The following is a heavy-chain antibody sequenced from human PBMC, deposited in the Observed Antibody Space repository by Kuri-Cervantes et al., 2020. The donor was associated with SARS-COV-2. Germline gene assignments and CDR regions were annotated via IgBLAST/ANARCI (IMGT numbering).Heavy chain of an antibody. V-gene: IGHV4-30-2*01. CDR3: ARLFRGEFDY. Sequence: LRLSCAVSGGSISSGGYSWSWIRQPPGKGLEWIGYTYHSGSTYYNPSLKSRVTISVDTSKNQFSLKLSSVTAADTAVYYCARLFRGEFDYWGQGTLVTVSS. CDR2: TYHSGST. J-gene: IGHJ4*02. D-gene: IGHD3-16*01. CDR1: GGSISSGGYS.